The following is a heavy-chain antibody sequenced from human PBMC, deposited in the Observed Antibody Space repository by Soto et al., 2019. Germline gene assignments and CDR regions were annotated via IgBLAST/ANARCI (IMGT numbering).Heavy chain of an antibody. V-gene: IGHV3-23*01. Sequence: EVQLLESGGGLVQPGGSLRLSCAASGFTFNNYAMTWVRQAPGKGLEWVSAISGGGDTTDYADSVKGRFTVSRDGSKNTLYLQMSSLRAEDTALYYCAKGRGGSGSLTPRVDFWGQGTLVTVSS. CDR1: GFTFNNYA. CDR2: ISGGGDTT. J-gene: IGHJ4*02. CDR3: AKGRGGSGSLTPRVDF. D-gene: IGHD3-10*01.